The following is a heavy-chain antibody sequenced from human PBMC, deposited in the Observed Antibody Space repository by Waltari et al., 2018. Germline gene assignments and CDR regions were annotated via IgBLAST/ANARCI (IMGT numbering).Heavy chain of an antibody. CDR1: GYTFTSYA. V-gene: IGHV1-3*03. D-gene: IGHD3-9*01. CDR3: ARDGGYDILTGKQRGFDY. Sequence: QVQLVQSGAEVKKPGASVKVSCKASGYTFTSYAMHWVRQAPGQRLEWMGWINAGNGNTKYSQEFQGRVTITRDTSASTAYMELSSLRSEDMAVYYCARDGGYDILTGKQRGFDYWGQGTLVTVSS. CDR2: INAGNGNT. J-gene: IGHJ4*02.